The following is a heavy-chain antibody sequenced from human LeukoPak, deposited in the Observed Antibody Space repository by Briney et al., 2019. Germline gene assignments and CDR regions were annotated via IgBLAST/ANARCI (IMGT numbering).Heavy chain of an antibody. D-gene: IGHD6-19*01. CDR3: ARSGESGWLGKSDY. CDR2: IDYSDSYT. J-gene: IGHJ4*02. V-gene: IGHV5-10-1*01. Sequence: VESLKISCKGSGYSFTSYWISWVRQMPGKGREWMGRIDYSDSYTNYSPSFQGHVTISADKSISTAYLQWSSLKASDTAMYYCARSGESGWLGKSDYWGQGTLVTVSS. CDR1: GYSFTSYW.